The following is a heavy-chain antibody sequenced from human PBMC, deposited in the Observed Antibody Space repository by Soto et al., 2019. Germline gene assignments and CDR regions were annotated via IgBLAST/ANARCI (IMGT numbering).Heavy chain of an antibody. CDR3: ARQSLLPVYYYYYMDV. Sequence: SETLSLTCTVSGDSISSTTSYWGWIRQPPGKGLEWIGSIFYSGVTYYNPSLQSRVTISVDTSKNQFSLKLSSVTAADTAVYYCARQSLLPVYYYYYMDVWGKGTTVTVSS. CDR2: IFYSGVT. D-gene: IGHD1-26*01. V-gene: IGHV4-39*01. CDR1: GDSISSTTSY. J-gene: IGHJ6*03.